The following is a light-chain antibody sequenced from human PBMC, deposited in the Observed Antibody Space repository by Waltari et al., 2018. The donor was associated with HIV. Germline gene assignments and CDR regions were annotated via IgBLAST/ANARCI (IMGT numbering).Light chain of an antibody. CDR2: RKN. CDR1: NSTIGSNF. J-gene: IGLJ2*01. CDR3: AAWDDSLSGLV. V-gene: IGLV1-47*01. Sequence: QSVLTQAPSASGTHGQRVTISCSGTNSTIGSNFVYWYQQVPGGAPKLLIYRKNQRPSGVPDRFSGSKSVTSSSLAISGLRSEDEADYYCAAWDDSLSGLVFGGRTKLTVL.